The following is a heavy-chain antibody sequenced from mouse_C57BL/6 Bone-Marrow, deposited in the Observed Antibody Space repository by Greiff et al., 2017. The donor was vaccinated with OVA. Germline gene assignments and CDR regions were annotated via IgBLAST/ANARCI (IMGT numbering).Heavy chain of an antibody. Sequence: QVQLQQSGAELVRPGTSVKMSCKASGYTFTNYWIGWAKQRPGHGLEWIGDIYPGGGSTNYNEKFKGKATLTADKSSSTAYMQFSSLTSEDSAIYYCARSLYYAMDYWGQGTSVTVSS. CDR3: ARSLYYAMDY. D-gene: IGHD6-2*01. J-gene: IGHJ4*01. V-gene: IGHV1-63*01. CDR1: GYTFTNYW. CDR2: IYPGGGST.